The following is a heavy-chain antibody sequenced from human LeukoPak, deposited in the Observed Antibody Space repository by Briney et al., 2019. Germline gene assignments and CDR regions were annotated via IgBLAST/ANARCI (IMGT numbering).Heavy chain of an antibody. V-gene: IGHV1-2*02. CDR2: INPNSGGT. D-gene: IGHD3-22*01. CDR1: GYTFTGYY. CDR3: AREQVRNYYDSSGCVDY. J-gene: IGHJ4*02. Sequence: ASVKVSCKASGYTFTGYYMHWVRQAPGQGLEWMGWINPNSGGTNYAQKFQGRVTMTRDTSISTAYMELSRLRSDDTAVYYCAREQVRNYYDSSGCVDYWGQGTLVTVSS.